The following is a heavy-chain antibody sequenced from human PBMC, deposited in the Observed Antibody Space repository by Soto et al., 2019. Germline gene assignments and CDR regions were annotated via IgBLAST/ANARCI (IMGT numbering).Heavy chain of an antibody. J-gene: IGHJ5*02. CDR1: GGTFSSYA. CDR3: ARDRSYDRNLSRNVGT. Sequence: ASVKVSCKASGGTFSSYAISWVRQAPGQGLEWMGGIIPIFGTANYAQKFQGRVTITADKSTSTAYMELSSLRSEDTAVYYCARDRSYDRNLSRNVGTWGQGTLVTVSS. V-gene: IGHV1-69*06. D-gene: IGHD3-22*01. CDR2: IIPIFGTA.